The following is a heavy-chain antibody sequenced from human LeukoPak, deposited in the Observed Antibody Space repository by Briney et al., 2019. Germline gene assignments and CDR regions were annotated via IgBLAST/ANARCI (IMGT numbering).Heavy chain of an antibody. Sequence: ASVKVSCKASGYTFTGYYMHWVRQAPGQGLEWMGIINPSGGSTSYAQKFQGRVTITADESTSTAYMELSSLRSEDTAVYYCARDRVGARYYYYGMDVWGQGTTVTVSS. D-gene: IGHD1-26*01. J-gene: IGHJ6*02. CDR2: INPSGGST. CDR1: GYTFTGYY. V-gene: IGHV1-46*01. CDR3: ARDRVGARYYYYGMDV.